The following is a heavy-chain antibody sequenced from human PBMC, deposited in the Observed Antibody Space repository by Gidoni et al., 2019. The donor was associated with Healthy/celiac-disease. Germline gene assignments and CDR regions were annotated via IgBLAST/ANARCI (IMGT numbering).Heavy chain of an antibody. CDR1: GFTVSSNY. CDR2: IYSGGST. J-gene: IGHJ4*02. V-gene: IGHV3-66*01. D-gene: IGHD3-22*01. CDR3: ARVPHPYYYDSSGYYAY. Sequence: EVQLVESGGGLVQPGGSLRLSCAASGFTVSSNYMSWVRQAPGKGLEWVSVIYSGGSTYYADSVKGRFTISRDNSKNTLYLQMNSLRAEDTAVYYCARVPHPYYYDSSGYYAYWGQGTLVTVSS.